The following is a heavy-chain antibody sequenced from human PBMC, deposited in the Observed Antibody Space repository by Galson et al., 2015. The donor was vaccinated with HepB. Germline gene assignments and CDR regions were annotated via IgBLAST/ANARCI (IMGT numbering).Heavy chain of an antibody. CDR1: GFTVSDYH. V-gene: IGHV3-11*01. Sequence: SLRLSCAASGFTVSDYHMNWIRQAPGKGLEWISYISSSGNTIKYADSVKGRFTISRDNSRNSLYLQMNSLRAEDTAVYYCARDVTYSTSWKPKIPSDYWGQGTLVTVSS. D-gene: IGHD2-2*01. CDR2: ISSSGNTI. J-gene: IGHJ4*02. CDR3: ARDVTYSTSWKPKIPSDY.